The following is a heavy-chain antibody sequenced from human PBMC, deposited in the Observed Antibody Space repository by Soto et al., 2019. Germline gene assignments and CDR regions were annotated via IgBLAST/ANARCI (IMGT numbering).Heavy chain of an antibody. V-gene: IGHV1-69*13. CDR1: GGTFSSYA. Sequence: GASVKVSCKASGGTFSSYAISWVRQAPGQGLEWMGGIIPIFGTANYAQKFQGRVTITADESTSTAYMELSSLRSEDTAVYYCARAPSPYCSSTSCYALHYYYGMDVWGQGTTVTVSS. CDR3: ARAPSPYCSSTSCYALHYYYGMDV. D-gene: IGHD2-2*01. CDR2: IIPIFGTA. J-gene: IGHJ6*02.